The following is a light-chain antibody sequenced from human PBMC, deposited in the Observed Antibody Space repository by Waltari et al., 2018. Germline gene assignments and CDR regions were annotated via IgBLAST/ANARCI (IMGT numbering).Light chain of an antibody. Sequence: AIRITQSPSSLSASTGDRVTITCRPSQAISSYLAWYQQKPGKAPKFLIYASSTLQSGVPSRFSGSGSGTNFTLTIGCLQSEDFATYFCQQYYGDPLSFGGGTKVEIK. V-gene: IGKV1-8*01. CDR3: QQYYGDPLS. CDR2: ASS. J-gene: IGKJ4*01. CDR1: QAISSY.